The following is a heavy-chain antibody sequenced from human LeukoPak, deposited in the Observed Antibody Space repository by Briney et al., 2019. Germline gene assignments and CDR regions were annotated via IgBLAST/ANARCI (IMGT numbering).Heavy chain of an antibody. J-gene: IGHJ4*02. V-gene: IGHV4-4*09. CDR1: GASVSSLQ. CDR2: IYTNGRT. D-gene: IGHD2-8*01. CDR3: ATSNDAKIAPFDH. Sequence: SETLYLTCSVSGASVSSLQWSWIRPSPGKGLEWIGYIYTNGRTNSNPSLKSRVTMSLDTSKNQFSLKLTSVSAADTAVYYCATSNDAKIAPFDHWGQGSLVTVSS.